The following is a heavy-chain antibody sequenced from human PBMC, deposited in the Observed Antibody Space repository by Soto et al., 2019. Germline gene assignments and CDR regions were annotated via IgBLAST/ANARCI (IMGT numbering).Heavy chain of an antibody. CDR3: ASVDRNGVYGMDV. J-gene: IGHJ6*02. Sequence: ASVKVSCKASGYTFTYFGMHWVRRAPGQSLEWMGWINADNGDTKYPQKFQGRVTITRDTSASTAYMELSSLRSEDTAVYYCASVDRNGVYGMDVWGQGTTVTVSS. CDR1: GYTFTYFG. V-gene: IGHV1-3*01. CDR2: INADNGDT. D-gene: IGHD2-21*01.